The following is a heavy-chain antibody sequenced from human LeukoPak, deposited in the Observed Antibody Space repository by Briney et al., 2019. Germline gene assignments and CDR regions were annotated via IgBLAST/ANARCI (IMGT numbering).Heavy chain of an antibody. J-gene: IGHJ4*02. CDR3: ARGTPEARGSKAFDY. CDR1: GGSFSGYY. V-gene: IGHV4-34*01. Sequence: SETLSLTCAVYGGSFSGYYWSWIRQPPGKGLEWIGEINHSGSTNYNPSLKSRVTISVDTSKNQFSLKLSSVTAADTAVYYCARGTPEARGSKAFDYWGQGTLVTVSS. D-gene: IGHD2-15*01. CDR2: INHSGST.